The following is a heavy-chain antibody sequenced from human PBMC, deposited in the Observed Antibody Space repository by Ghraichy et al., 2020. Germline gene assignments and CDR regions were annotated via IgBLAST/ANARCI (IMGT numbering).Heavy chain of an antibody. V-gene: IGHV3-43*01. J-gene: IGHJ4*02. D-gene: IGHD3-22*01. CDR1: GFIFDDYT. CDR2: ITWDGANP. CDR3: VKEDSPGPLDY. Sequence: GGSLRLSCAASGFIFDDYTMHWVRQAPGRGLEWVALITWDGANPYYADSVKGRFTISRDNSKNSLYLEMSGLRDEDTALYYCVKEDSPGPLDYWGQGALVKVSS.